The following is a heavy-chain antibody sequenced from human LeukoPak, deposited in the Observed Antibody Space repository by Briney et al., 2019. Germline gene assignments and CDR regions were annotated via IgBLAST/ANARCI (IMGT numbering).Heavy chain of an antibody. CDR3: ARDLRDGYNLLDS. J-gene: IGHJ4*02. CDR1: GFTFNSYG. D-gene: IGHD5-24*01. CDR2: IKQDGGEK. V-gene: IGHV3-7*01. Sequence: GGTLRLACEASGFTFNSYGMSWVRQAPGKGLEWVANIKQDGGEKYNVDSVKGRFTISRDNAKNSLYLQMNSLRAEDTALYYCARDLRDGYNLLDSWGQGTLVTVSS.